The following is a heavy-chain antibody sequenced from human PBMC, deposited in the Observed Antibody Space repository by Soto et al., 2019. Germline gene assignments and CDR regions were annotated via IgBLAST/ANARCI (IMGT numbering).Heavy chain of an antibody. CDR2: ISSSGSTI. J-gene: IGHJ3*02. V-gene: IGHV3-11*01. CDR3: ARDYYCSSTSCYAMGAFDI. Sequence: GGSLRLSCAASGFTFSDYYMIWIRQAPGKGLEWVSYISSSGSTIYYADSVKGRFTISRDNAKNSLYLQMNSLRAEDTAVYYCARDYYCSSTSCYAMGAFDIWGQGTMVTVS. CDR1: GFTFSDYY. D-gene: IGHD2-2*01.